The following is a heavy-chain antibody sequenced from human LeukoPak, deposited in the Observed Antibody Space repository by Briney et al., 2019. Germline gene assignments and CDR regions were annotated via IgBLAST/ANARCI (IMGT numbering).Heavy chain of an antibody. D-gene: IGHD4/OR15-4a*01. CDR3: AGASRVRLDY. Sequence: PSETLSLTCTVSGGFISSNYWSWIRQPPGKGLEWIGYIYNSGSTIYNPSLKSRVTISVDTSKNQFSLKLSSVTAADTAVYYCAGASRVRLDYWGQGTWSPSPQ. V-gene: IGHV4-59*01. CDR1: GGFISSNY. CDR2: IYNSGST. J-gene: IGHJ4*02.